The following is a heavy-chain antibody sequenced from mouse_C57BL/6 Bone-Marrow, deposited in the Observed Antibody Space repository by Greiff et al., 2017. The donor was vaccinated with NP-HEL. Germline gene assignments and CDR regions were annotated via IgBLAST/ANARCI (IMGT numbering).Heavy chain of an antibody. CDR3: ARLGYLAY. J-gene: IGHJ3*01. V-gene: IGHV5-6*01. Sequence: EVQGVESGGDLVKPGGSLKLSCAASGFTFSSYGLSWVRQTPDKRLEWVATISSGGSYTYYPDSVKGRFTISRDNAKNTLYLQMSSLKAEDTAMYYYARLGYLAYWGQGTLVTVSA. D-gene: IGHD1-2*01. CDR1: GFTFSSYG. CDR2: ISSGGSYT.